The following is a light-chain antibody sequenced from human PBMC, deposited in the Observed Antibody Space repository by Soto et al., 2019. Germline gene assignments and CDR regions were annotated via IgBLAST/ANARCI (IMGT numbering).Light chain of an antibody. CDR3: QQYNDCHRALT. CDR2: GAS. Sequence: EIVMTQSPATLSVSPGERATLSCRASQSVSSNFAWYQQKPGQAPRLLIYGASTRATGIPSRFSGSGSGTEFSLTTSSLQSYDFAVYYCQQYNDCHRALTFGGGAKVEIK. CDR1: QSVSSN. V-gene: IGKV3-15*01. J-gene: IGKJ4*01.